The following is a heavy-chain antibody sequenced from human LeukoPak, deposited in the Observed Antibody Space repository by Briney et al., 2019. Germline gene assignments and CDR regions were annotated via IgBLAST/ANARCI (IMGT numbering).Heavy chain of an antibody. CDR3: ARDYRTGFDY. CDR1: GYTFTSYY. Sequence: ASVKASCKASGYTFTSYYMHWVRQAPGQGLEWMGIINPSGGSTSYAQKFQGRVTMTTDTSTTTAYMELRSLRSDDTAVYYCARDYRTGFDYWGQGTLVTVSS. V-gene: IGHV1-46*01. D-gene: IGHD7-27*01. CDR2: INPSGGST. J-gene: IGHJ4*02.